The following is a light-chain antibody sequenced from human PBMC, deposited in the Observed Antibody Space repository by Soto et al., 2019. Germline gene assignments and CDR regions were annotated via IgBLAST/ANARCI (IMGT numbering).Light chain of an antibody. CDR2: EVS. Sequence: QSALPQPPSASGSPGQSVTISCTGTSSDVGGYNYVSWYQQHPGKAPKLMIYEVSKRPSGVPDRFSGSKSGNTASLTVSGLQAEDEADYYCSSYAGNNVVFGGGTKLTVL. V-gene: IGLV2-8*01. J-gene: IGLJ2*01. CDR1: SSDVGGYNY. CDR3: SSYAGNNVV.